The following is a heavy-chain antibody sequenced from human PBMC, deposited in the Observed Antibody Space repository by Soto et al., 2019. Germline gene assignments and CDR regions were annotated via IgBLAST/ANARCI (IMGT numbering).Heavy chain of an antibody. CDR3: ATGGTYFDY. J-gene: IGHJ4*02. CDR1: GGSISSYY. V-gene: IGHV4-4*07. CDR2: IHTSGSP. Sequence: SETLSLTCTVSGGSISSYYCSWIRQAVGKGLEWIGRIHTSGSPNYNPSLKSRVTMSADTSKNQFSLKLTSVTAADTAVYYWATGGTYFDYWGQGTLVTVSS.